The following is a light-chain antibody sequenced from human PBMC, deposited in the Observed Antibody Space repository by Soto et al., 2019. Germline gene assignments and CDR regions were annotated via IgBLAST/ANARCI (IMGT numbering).Light chain of an antibody. J-gene: IGKJ4*01. CDR1: QSISSY. V-gene: IGKV1-39*01. CDR2: VTS. Sequence: DIQMTQSPSSLSASVGDRVTITCRASQSISSYLHWYQQKPGRAPKLLISVTSSLQSGVPSRLSGSASGTDSTLIISSLQPEDFATYYCQQSYNTPLTIGGGTKVDI. CDR3: QQSYNTPLT.